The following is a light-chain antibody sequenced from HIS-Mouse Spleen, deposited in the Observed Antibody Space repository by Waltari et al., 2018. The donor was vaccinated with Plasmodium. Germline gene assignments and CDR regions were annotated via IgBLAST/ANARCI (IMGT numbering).Light chain of an antibody. CDR2: EVS. CDR1: SSDVGGYTY. V-gene: IGLV2-8*01. Sequence: QSALTQPPSASGPPGQPVTISCTGTSSDVGGYTYVPWYQQHPGKAPKLMIYEVSKRPSGVPDRFSGSKSGNTASLTVSGLQAEDEADYYCSSYAGSNNLVFGGGTKLTVL. CDR3: SSYAGSNNLV. J-gene: IGLJ2*01.